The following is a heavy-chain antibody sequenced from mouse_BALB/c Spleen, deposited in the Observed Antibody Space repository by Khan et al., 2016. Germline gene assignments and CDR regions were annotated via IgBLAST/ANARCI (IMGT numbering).Heavy chain of an antibody. CDR1: GYTFTDYS. J-gene: IGHJ4*01. D-gene: IGHD1-2*01. CDR3: ANMFIHVMDY. CDR2: INTETGEP. Sequence: QIQLVQSGPELKKPGETVKISCKASGYTFTDYSMHWVKQAPGKGLKWMGWINTETGEPTYADDFKGRFAFSLETSASTAYLQINNLKNEDPATYFCANMFIHVMDYWGQGTSVTVSS. V-gene: IGHV9-2-1*01.